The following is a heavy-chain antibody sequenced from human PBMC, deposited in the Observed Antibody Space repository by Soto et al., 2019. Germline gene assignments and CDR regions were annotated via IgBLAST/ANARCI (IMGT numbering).Heavy chain of an antibody. J-gene: IGHJ3*02. V-gene: IGHV3-21*01. Sequence: GGSLRLSCAASGFTFSSYSMNWVRQAPGKGLEWVSSISSSSSYIYYADSVKGRFTISRDNAKNSLYLQMNSLRAEDTAVYYCARAPGGGSYYKGAFDIWGPGTMVTVSS. D-gene: IGHD1-26*01. CDR1: GFTFSSYS. CDR3: ARAPGGGSYYKGAFDI. CDR2: ISSSSSYI.